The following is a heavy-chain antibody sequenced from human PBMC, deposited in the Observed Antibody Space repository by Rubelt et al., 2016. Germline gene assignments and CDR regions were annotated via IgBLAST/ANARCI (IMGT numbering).Heavy chain of an antibody. CDR1: GFTFSTYG. D-gene: IGHD4-17*01. Sequence: VQLVESGGGLVKPGGSLRLSCAASGFTFSTYGIHWVRQPPGKGLEWIGEINHSGSTYYNPSLKSRVTISVDTSKNQFSLKLSSVTAADTAVYYCARGRDGDRMGCWGQGTLVTVSS. CDR3: ARGRDGDRMGC. J-gene: IGHJ4*02. CDR2: INHSGST. V-gene: IGHV4-34*01.